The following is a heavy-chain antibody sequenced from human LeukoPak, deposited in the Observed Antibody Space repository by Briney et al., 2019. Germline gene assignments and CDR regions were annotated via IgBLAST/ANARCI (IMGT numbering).Heavy chain of an antibody. Sequence: SETLSLTCAVSGGSISSGGYSWSWIRQPPGKGLEWIGYIYHSGSTYYNPSLKSRVTISVDRSTNQFSLKLSSVTAADTAVYYCARGVYDILTGWYNWFDPWGQGTLVTVSS. V-gene: IGHV4-30-2*01. D-gene: IGHD3-9*01. CDR1: GGSISSGGYS. CDR3: ARGVYDILTGWYNWFDP. J-gene: IGHJ5*02. CDR2: IYHSGST.